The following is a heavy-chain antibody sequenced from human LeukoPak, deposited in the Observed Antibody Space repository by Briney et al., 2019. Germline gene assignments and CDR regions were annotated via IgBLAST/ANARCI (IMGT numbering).Heavy chain of an antibody. CDR2: ISGSGDYT. V-gene: IGHV3-23*01. CDR1: GFTFNSYA. CDR3: ARDSVLLWFGDLPYYFDI. Sequence: GGSLRLSCAASGFTFNSYAMSWVRQAPGKGLEWVSAISGSGDYTYYADSVKGRVAISRDNSKNTLYLQMSSLRAEDTAVYYCARDSVLLWFGDLPYYFDIWGQGTLVTVSS. D-gene: IGHD3-10*01. J-gene: IGHJ4*02.